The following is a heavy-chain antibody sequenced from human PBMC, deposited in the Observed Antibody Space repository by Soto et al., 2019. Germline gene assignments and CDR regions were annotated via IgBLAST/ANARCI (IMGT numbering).Heavy chain of an antibody. CDR1: GGSISSNY. Sequence: QVQLQESGPGLVKPSETLSLTCTVSGGSISSNYWSWIRQPPGKGLEWIGYIYYSGSTNYNPSPKSRVTISVDTSKNQISLRLSSVTAADTAVYYCARDAEYYGSGSYYDAFDIWGQGTMVTVSS. V-gene: IGHV4-59*01. CDR3: ARDAEYYGSGSYYDAFDI. D-gene: IGHD3-10*01. J-gene: IGHJ3*02. CDR2: IYYSGST.